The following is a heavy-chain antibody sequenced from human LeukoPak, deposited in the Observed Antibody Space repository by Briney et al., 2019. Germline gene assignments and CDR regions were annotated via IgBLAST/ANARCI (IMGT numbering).Heavy chain of an antibody. D-gene: IGHD3-10*01. CDR2: IYYSGST. CDR3: ARVRAGYYYYYMDV. Sequence: SETLSLTCTVSGGSISSSSYYWGWIRQPPGKGLEWIGSIYYSGSTYYDPSLKSRVTISVDTSKNQFSLKLSSVTAADTAVYYCARVRAGYYYYYMDVWGKGTTVTVSS. CDR1: GGSISSSSYY. J-gene: IGHJ6*03. V-gene: IGHV4-39*01.